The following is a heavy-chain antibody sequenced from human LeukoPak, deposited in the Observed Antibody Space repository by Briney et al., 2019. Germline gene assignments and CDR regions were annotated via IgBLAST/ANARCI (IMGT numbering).Heavy chain of an antibody. CDR2: IIPIFGTA. Sequence: SVKVSCKASGGTFSSYAISWVRQAPGQGLEWMGRIIPIFGTANYAQKFQGRVTITTDESTSTAYMKLSSLRSEDTAVYYCASSDSSGWIFYFDYWGQGTLVTVSS. J-gene: IGHJ4*02. V-gene: IGHV1-69*05. D-gene: IGHD6-19*01. CDR3: ASSDSSGWIFYFDY. CDR1: GGTFSSYA.